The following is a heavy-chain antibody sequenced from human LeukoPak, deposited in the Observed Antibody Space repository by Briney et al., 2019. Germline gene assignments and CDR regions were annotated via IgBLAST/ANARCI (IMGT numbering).Heavy chain of an antibody. D-gene: IGHD3-9*01. CDR2: INGDGRNI. V-gene: IGHV3-74*01. CDR1: GFTFSSYW. J-gene: IGHJ6*02. CDR3: TRDLMDYDVSTGLHHYYMDV. Sequence: GGSLRLSCVASGFTFSSYWMHWVRQDPRKGLVWVSRINGDGRNINYADSVRGRFTISRDNAKNTLYLQMNTLRVEDTAVYYCTRDLMDYDVSTGLHHYYMDVWGQGTTVAVSS.